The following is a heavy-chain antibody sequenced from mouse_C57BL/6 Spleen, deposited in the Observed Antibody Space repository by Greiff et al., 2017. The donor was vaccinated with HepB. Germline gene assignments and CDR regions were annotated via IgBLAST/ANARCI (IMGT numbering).Heavy chain of an antibody. CDR3: ARINSYAMDY. V-gene: IGHV8-12*01. CDR1: GFSLSTSGMG. D-gene: IGHD1-3*01. Sequence: QVTLKVSGPGILQSSQTLSLTCSFSGFSLSTSGMGVSWIRQPSGKGLEWLAHSYWDDDKRYNPSLKSRLTISKDTSRNQVFLKITSVDTADTATYYCARINSYAMDYWGQGTSVTVSS. CDR2: SYWDDDK. J-gene: IGHJ4*01.